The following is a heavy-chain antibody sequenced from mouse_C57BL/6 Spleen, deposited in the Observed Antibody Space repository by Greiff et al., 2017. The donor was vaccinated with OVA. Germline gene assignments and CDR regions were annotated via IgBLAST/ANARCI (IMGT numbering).Heavy chain of an antibody. CDR2: IYPGDGDT. D-gene: IGHD2-4*01. V-gene: IGHV1-82*01. CDR1: GYAFSSSW. Sequence: QVQLQQSGPELVKPGASVKISCKASGYAFSSSWMNWVKQRPGQGLEWIGRIYPGDGDTTYNGKFKGKATLTADKSSSTAYMQLSSLTSEDSAVYFCAGGLRQGAWFAYWGQGTLVTVSA. CDR3: AGGLRQGAWFAY. J-gene: IGHJ3*01.